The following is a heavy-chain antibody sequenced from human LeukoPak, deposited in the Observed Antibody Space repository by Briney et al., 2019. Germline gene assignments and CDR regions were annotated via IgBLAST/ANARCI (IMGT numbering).Heavy chain of an antibody. CDR3: ARDVLPDYVLGCWFDP. Sequence: GGSLRLSCAASGFTFSAYNMNWVRQAPGKGLEWVSAISGSSSHIYYANSVRGRFTISRDNAKKSVYLQMNSLRAEDTAVYYCARDVLPDYVLGCWFDPWGQGTLVTVSS. D-gene: IGHD3-16*01. CDR2: ISGSSSHI. V-gene: IGHV3-21*01. CDR1: GFTFSAYN. J-gene: IGHJ5*02.